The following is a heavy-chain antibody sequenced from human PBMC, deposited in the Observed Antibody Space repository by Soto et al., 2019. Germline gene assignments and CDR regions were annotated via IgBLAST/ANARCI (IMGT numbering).Heavy chain of an antibody. D-gene: IGHD3-22*01. CDR3: ATRPYDSSGYYLHDAFDI. J-gene: IGHJ3*02. V-gene: IGHV5-10-1*01. CDR2: IDPSDSYT. CDR1: GYSFTSYW. Sequence: GESVKISCKGSGYSFTSYWISWVRQMPVKGLEWMGRIDPSDSYTNYSPSFQGHVTISADKSISTAYLQWSSLKASDTAMYYCATRPYDSSGYYLHDAFDIWGQGTMVTVSS.